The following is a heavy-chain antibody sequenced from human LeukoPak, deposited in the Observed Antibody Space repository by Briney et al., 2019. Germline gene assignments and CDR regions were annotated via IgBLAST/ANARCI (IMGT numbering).Heavy chain of an antibody. D-gene: IGHD5-12*01. Sequence: ASVKVSFKTSGYTFTGHYMHWVRQAPGQGLEWMGWINPNSGDTNIAQKFQGRVTMTRDTSISTAYMELSRLRSDDTAVYYCAAFLTGRGGHDRLDIVATTPFDYWGQGTLVTVSS. V-gene: IGHV1-2*02. CDR3: AAFLTGRGGHDRLDIVATTPFDY. CDR2: INPNSGDT. CDR1: GYTFTGHY. J-gene: IGHJ4*02.